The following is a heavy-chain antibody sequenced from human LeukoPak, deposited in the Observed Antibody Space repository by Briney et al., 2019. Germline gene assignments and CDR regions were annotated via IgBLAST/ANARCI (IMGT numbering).Heavy chain of an antibody. CDR2: IYYSGSF. J-gene: IGHJ4*02. Sequence: SETLSLTCTVSGGSISSSSYFWGWIRQPPGKGLEWIGSIYYSGSFYYNPSLKSRVTISVNTSKNQFSLKLSSVTAADTAVYYCARQVTFGYAFAYYFDYWGQGTLVTVSS. D-gene: IGHD5-18*01. CDR3: ARQVTFGYAFAYYFDY. V-gene: IGHV4-39*01. CDR1: GGSISSSSYF.